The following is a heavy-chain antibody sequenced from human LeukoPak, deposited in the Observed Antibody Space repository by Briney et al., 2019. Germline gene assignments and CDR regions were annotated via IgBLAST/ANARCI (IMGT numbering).Heavy chain of an antibody. Sequence: GASVKVSCKASGYTFTSYGISWVRQAPGQGLEWMGWISAYNGNTNYAQKLQGRVTMTTDTSTSTAYMELSSLRSGDTAVYYCARIHRRYDFWSGYYIFDAFDIWGQGTMVTVSS. CDR2: ISAYNGNT. CDR1: GYTFTSYG. V-gene: IGHV1-18*01. CDR3: ARIHRRYDFWSGYYIFDAFDI. D-gene: IGHD3-3*01. J-gene: IGHJ3*02.